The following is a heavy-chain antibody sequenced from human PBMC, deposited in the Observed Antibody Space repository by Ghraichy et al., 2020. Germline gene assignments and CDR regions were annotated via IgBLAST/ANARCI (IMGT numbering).Heavy chain of an antibody. Sequence: SETLSLTCTVSGGSIRSPDYCWAWIRQSPGKGLELIGSVYSSGTTHYNPSLKSRVSIFVDTSTNQLSLDLITVTAADTAVYFCARRFAYSGSCDPWGPGTLVVVSS. V-gene: IGHV4-39*01. CDR1: GGSIRSPDYC. J-gene: IGHJ5*02. CDR2: VYSSGTT. D-gene: IGHD1-26*01. CDR3: ARRFAYSGSCDP.